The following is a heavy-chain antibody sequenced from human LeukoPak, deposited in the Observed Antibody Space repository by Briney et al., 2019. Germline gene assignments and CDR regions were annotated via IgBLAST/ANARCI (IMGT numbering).Heavy chain of an antibody. V-gene: IGHV4-59*01. J-gene: IGHJ2*01. CDR3: ARGEPRIARPGAPPFDL. D-gene: IGHD6-13*01. CDR2: VYYSGST. CDR1: GGSISSYY. Sequence: PSETLSLTCTVSGGSISSYYWQWIRQPPGNRLKWIGYVYYSGSTDYNPSLKSRVTISVDTSKNQFSLKLTSVTAADTAVYYCARGEPRIARPGAPPFDLWGRGTLVTVSS.